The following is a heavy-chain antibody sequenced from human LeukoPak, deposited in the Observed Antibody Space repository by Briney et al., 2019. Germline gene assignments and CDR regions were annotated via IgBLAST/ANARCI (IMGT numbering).Heavy chain of an antibody. CDR1: GYTFTSYD. D-gene: IGHD6-13*01. CDR2: MNPNSGNT. CDR3: ARDAFFIAAAGTGQGAYYYYMDV. V-gene: IGHV1-8*01. Sequence: ASVKVSCKASGYTFTSYDINWVRQATGQGLEWMGWMNPNSGNTGYAQKFQGRVTMTRNTSISTAYMELSSLRSEDTAVYYCARDAFFIAAAGTGQGAYYYYMDVWGKGTTVTISS. J-gene: IGHJ6*03.